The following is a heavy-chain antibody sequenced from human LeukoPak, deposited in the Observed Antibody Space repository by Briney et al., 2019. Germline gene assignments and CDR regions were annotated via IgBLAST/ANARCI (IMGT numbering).Heavy chain of an antibody. CDR2: IYYSGST. Sequence: KASETLSLTCTVSGGSISSGDYYWSWIRQPPGKGLEWIGYIYYSGSTNYNPSLKSRVTISVDTSKNQFSLKLSSVTAADTAVYYCARLTYSGYDYGPSAGGFAAFDIWGQGTMVTVSS. CDR3: ARLTYSGYDYGPSAGGFAAFDI. J-gene: IGHJ3*02. CDR1: GGSISSGDYY. D-gene: IGHD5-12*01. V-gene: IGHV4-61*08.